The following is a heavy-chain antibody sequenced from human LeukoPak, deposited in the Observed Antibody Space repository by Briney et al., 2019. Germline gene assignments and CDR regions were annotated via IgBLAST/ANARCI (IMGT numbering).Heavy chain of an antibody. J-gene: IGHJ4*02. CDR1: GCSFTSYW. V-gene: IGHV5-51*01. D-gene: IGHD6-13*01. CDR2: IYPGDSDT. CDR3: ARFRYSSSWYGDY. Sequence: GESLKIACKGSGCSFTSYWIGWVRQMPGKGLEWMGIIYPGDSDTRYSPSFQGQVTISADKSISTAYLQWSSLKASDTAMYYCARFRYSSSWYGDYWGQGTLVTVSS.